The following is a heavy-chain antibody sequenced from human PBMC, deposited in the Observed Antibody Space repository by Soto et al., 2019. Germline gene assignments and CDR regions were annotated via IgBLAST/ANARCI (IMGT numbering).Heavy chain of an antibody. CDR1: GFTFSSYS. CDR3: ARGLTTGFLEWLPYNWFDP. V-gene: IGHV3-48*02. D-gene: IGHD3-3*01. CDR2: ISSSSSTI. J-gene: IGHJ5*02. Sequence: EVQLVESGGGLVQPGGSLRLSCAASGFTFSSYSMNWVRQAPGKGLEWVSYISSSSSTIYYADSVKGRFTISRDNAKNSLYLQMNSLRDEDTAVYYCARGLTTGFLEWLPYNWFDPWGQGTLVTVSS.